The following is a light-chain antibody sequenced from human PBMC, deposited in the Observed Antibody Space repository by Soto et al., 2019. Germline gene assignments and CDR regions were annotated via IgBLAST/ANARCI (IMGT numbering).Light chain of an antibody. CDR1: SSDVGTYSF. CDR2: EVS. CDR3: SSFTSSDTWV. J-gene: IGLJ2*01. V-gene: IGLV2-14*01. Sequence: QSVLTQPASVSGSPGQSITISCTGSSSDVGTYSFVSWYQQHPGKAPQVLIYEVSNRPSGVSNRFSGSKSGNTASLTISGLQADDEADYYCSSFTSSDTWVFGGGTKVTVL.